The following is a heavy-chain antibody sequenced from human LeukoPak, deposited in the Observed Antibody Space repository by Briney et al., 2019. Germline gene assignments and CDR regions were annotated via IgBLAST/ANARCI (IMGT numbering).Heavy chain of an antibody. D-gene: IGHD6-13*01. Sequence: PGRSLRLSCAASGFTFDDYAMHWVRQAPGRGLEYVSAISTDGGGTYYANSVKGRFTISRDNSKNTLYLQMGSLRAEDMAVYYCARYSSGSCYDYWGQGTLVTVSS. J-gene: IGHJ4*02. CDR1: GFTFDDYA. V-gene: IGHV3-64*01. CDR2: ISTDGGGT. CDR3: ARYSSGSCYDY.